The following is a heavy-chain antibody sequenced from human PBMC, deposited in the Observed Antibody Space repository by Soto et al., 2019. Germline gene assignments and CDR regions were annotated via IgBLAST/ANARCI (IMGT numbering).Heavy chain of an antibody. D-gene: IGHD5-12*01. J-gene: IGHJ4*02. CDR2: IKQDGSEK. Sequence: GGSLRLSCAASGFTFSSYWMSWVRQAPGKGLEWVANIKQDGSEKYYVDSVKGRFTISRDNAKNSLYLQMNSLRAEDTAVYYCARGLYDYSWNKFDYWGQGTLVTVSS. CDR1: GFTFSSYW. CDR3: ARGLYDYSWNKFDY. V-gene: IGHV3-7*01.